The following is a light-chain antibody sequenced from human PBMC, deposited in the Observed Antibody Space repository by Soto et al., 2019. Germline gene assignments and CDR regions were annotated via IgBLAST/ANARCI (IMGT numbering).Light chain of an antibody. Sequence: QSALTQPASVSGSPGQSITISCTGINSDVGNYNIVSWYRQSPGKAPKLVIFEGNKRSSGVSNRFSASKSGDAASLTISGLQAEDEADYYCCSYAGSNTWVFGGGTQLTVL. CDR2: EGN. V-gene: IGLV2-23*01. CDR1: NSDVGNYNI. CDR3: CSYAGSNTWV. J-gene: IGLJ3*02.